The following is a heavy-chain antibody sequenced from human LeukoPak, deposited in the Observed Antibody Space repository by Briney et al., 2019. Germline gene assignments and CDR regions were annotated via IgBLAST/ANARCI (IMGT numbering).Heavy chain of an antibody. J-gene: IGHJ6*03. V-gene: IGHV4-39*01. CDR3: AKGGDWDYYYYMDV. CDR1: YASIINVNYY. CDR2: VYYSGST. Sequence: SATLFLPCTVFYASIINVNYYLGWSRQPPRKGLEWIASVYYSGSTYYSPFFRGRVTISVETSKSQFSLRLNSVTAADTAIYFCAKGGDWDYYYYMDVWGKGTTVTVSS. D-gene: IGHD3-9*01.